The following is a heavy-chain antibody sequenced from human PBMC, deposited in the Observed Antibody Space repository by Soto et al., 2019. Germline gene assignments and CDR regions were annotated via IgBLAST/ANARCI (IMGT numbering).Heavy chain of an antibody. CDR3: ARQDCGGDCYYYYYMDV. CDR2: IYYSGST. V-gene: IGHV4-59*08. J-gene: IGHJ6*03. CDR1: GGSISSYY. Sequence: PSETLSLTCTVSGGSISSYYWSWIRQPPGKGLEWIGYIYYSGSTNYNPSLKSRVTISVDTSKNQFSLKLSSVTAADTAVYYCARQDCGGDCYYYYYMDVWGKGTTVTVSS. D-gene: IGHD2-21*01.